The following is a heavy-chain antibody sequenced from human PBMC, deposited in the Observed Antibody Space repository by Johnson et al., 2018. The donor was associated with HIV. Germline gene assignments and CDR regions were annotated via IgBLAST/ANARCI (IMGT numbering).Heavy chain of an antibody. CDR1: GFNFDDHG. Sequence: SCAASGFNFDDHGMSWVRQAPGKGLEWVSGIKWNGGSTGYADSVKGRFTISRDNAKNTLYLQMNSLRAEDTAVYYCARDGTETGPDDAFDIWGQGTMVTVSS. V-gene: IGHV3-20*04. CDR2: IKWNGGST. J-gene: IGHJ3*02. CDR3: ARDGTETGPDDAFDI. D-gene: IGHD1-1*01.